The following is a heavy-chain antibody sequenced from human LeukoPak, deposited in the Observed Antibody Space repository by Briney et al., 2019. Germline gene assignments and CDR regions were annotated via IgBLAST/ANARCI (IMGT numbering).Heavy chain of an antibody. D-gene: IGHD1-14*01. Sequence: PSETLSLTCTVSPDSTTSNFWSWVRQPPGKGLEWIGEIHRSGSTNYNPSLQSRVTISIDRSKNQIALELSSVTAADTAVYYCAREIVGGFNPGAYWGQGTLVTVSS. J-gene: IGHJ4*02. CDR3: AREIVGGFNPGAY. CDR1: PDSTTSNF. CDR2: IHRSGST. V-gene: IGHV4-4*02.